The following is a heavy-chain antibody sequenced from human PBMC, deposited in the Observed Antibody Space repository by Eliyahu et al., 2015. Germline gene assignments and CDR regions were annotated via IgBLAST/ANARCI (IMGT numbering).Heavy chain of an antibody. CDR3: ARGRSAAMVQGVILFNY. J-gene: IGHJ4*02. CDR1: GYTFTGYY. V-gene: IGHV1-2*02. D-gene: IGHD3-10*01. CDR2: INPNSGGT. Sequence: QVQLVQSGAEVKKPGASVKVSCKASGYTFTGYYMHWVRQAPGQGLEWMGWINPNSGGTNYAQKFQGRVTMTRDTSISTAYMELSRLRSDDTAVYYCARGRSAAMVQGVILFNYWGQGTLVTVSS.